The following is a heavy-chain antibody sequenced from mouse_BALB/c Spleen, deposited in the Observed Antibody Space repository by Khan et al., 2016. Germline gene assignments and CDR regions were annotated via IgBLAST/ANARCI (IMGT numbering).Heavy chain of an antibody. CDR1: GYTFTNYG. J-gene: IGHJ2*01. V-gene: IGHV9-1*02. D-gene: IGHD2-1*01. Sequence: QIQLVQSGPELKKPGETVKISCKASGYTFTNYGMNWVKQAPGKGLKWMGWINTYTGEPTYADDFKGRFAISLETSASTAYLQINNLKNEDMATYFCARNGNYYWGQGTTLTVSS. CDR2: INTYTGEP. CDR3: ARNGNYY.